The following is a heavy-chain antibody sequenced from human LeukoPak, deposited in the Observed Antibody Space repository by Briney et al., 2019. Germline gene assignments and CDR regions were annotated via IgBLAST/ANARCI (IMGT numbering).Heavy chain of an antibody. V-gene: IGHV3-49*03. D-gene: IGHD1-26*01. CDR1: GFTFGDYA. CDR3: TRGGGSYSYYYYYMDV. CDR2: IRSKAYGGTT. J-gene: IGHJ6*03. Sequence: GGSLRLSCTASGFTFGDYAMSWFRQAPGKGLEWVGFIRSKAYGGTTEYAASVKGRFTISRDDSKSIAYLQMNSLKTEDTAVYYCTRGGGSYSYYYYYMDVWGKGTTVTVSS.